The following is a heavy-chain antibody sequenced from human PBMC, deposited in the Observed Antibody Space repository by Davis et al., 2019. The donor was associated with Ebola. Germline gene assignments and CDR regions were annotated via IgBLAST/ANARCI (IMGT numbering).Heavy chain of an antibody. J-gene: IGHJ6*02. Sequence: GESLKISCAASGFTFSSYAMSWVRQAPGKGLEWVSAISGSGGSTYYADSVKGRFTISRDNSKNTLYLQMNSLRAEDTAIYYCTSGGGMDVWGLGTTVTVSS. D-gene: IGHD6-25*01. CDR3: TSGGGMDV. V-gene: IGHV3-23*01. CDR1: GFTFSSYA. CDR2: ISGSGGST.